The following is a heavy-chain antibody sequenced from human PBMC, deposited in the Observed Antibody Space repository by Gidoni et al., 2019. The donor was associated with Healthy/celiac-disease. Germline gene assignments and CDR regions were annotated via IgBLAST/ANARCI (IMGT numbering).Heavy chain of an antibody. J-gene: IGHJ6*02. D-gene: IGHD2-21*01. Sequence: EVQLLESGGGLVQPGGYLRLSCAASGFTFSSDAMSWVRQAPGKGLEWVSAISDSGGSTYYADSVKCRFTISRDNSKNTLYLQMNSLRAEDTAVYYCAKDRKGKFCGGDCFLYYYYGMDVWGQGTTVTVSS. CDR2: ISDSGGST. CDR1: GFTFSSDA. CDR3: AKDRKGKFCGGDCFLYYYYGMDV. V-gene: IGHV3-23*01.